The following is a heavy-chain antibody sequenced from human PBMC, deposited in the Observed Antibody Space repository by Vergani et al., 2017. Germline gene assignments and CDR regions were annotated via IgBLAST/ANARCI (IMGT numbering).Heavy chain of an antibody. D-gene: IGHD2-2*01. Sequence: QVQLVQSGAEVKKPGASVKVSCKASGYTFTDYFMHWVRQAPGQGLEWMGWINPNSGGTNYAQKFQGRVTMTRDTSISTAYMELSELRADDAAVYYCASVGTSSNRDYFDYWGQGTLVTVSS. J-gene: IGHJ4*02. CDR3: ASVGTSSNRDYFDY. CDR1: GYTFTDYF. CDR2: INPNSGGT. V-gene: IGHV1-2*02.